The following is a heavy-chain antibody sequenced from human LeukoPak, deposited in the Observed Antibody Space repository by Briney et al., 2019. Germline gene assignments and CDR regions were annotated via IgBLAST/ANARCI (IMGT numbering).Heavy chain of an antibody. CDR3: AREGLGPLIGGLWGTYRREYYFDY. D-gene: IGHD3-16*02. Sequence: GRSLRLSCAASGFTFSSYAMHWVRQAPGKGLEWVAVISNDGSNKYYADSGNGRFTISRDNSKNTLYVQMNSLRAEDTAVYYCAREGLGPLIGGLWGTYRREYYFDYWGQGTLVTVSS. CDR2: ISNDGSNK. J-gene: IGHJ4*02. CDR1: GFTFSSYA. V-gene: IGHV3-30-3*01.